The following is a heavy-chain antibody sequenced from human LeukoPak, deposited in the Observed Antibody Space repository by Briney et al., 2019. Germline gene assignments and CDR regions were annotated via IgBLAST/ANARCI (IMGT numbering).Heavy chain of an antibody. CDR1: GFTVSSNS. Sequence: EGSLRLSCTVSGFTVSSNSMSWVRQAPGKGLEWVSFIYSDNTHYSDSVKGRFTISRDNSKNTLYLQMNSLRAEDTAVYYCARGYGDGTDYWGQGTLVTVSS. J-gene: IGHJ4*02. V-gene: IGHV3-53*01. CDR3: ARGYGDGTDY. D-gene: IGHD4-17*01. CDR2: IYSDNT.